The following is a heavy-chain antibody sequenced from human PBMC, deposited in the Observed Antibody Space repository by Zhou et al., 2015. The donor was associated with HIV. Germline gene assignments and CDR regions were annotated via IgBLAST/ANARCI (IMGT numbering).Heavy chain of an antibody. CDR2: INTENGQT. Sequence: QAQLVQSGAEVKKPGASVKVSCKVAGDTFTRFGISWVRLTPGHGLEWMGWINTENGQTKYAERVQDRVTLTTDTSTRTAYMELRGLRSDDTAVYYCATSSYNYAYFWGRGTLVTVSS. V-gene: IGHV1-18*01. J-gene: IGHJ4*02. D-gene: IGHD3-16*01. CDR1: GDTFTRFG. CDR3: ATSSYNYAYF.